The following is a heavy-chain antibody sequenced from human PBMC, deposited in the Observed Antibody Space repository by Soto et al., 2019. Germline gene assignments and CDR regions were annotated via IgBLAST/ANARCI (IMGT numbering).Heavy chain of an antibody. CDR2: ISYDGILK. J-gene: IGHJ6*02. CDR1: GFTFSDFG. D-gene: IGHD3-10*01. Sequence: GGSLRLSCAASGFTFSDFGMHWVRQAPGKGLEWVAIISYDGILKYYADSVKGRFTISRDTSKGAVYLQMNSLTPEDTAVYYSAKDFKVQGGHHGTLNYYYAMDVWGQGTTVTV. V-gene: IGHV3-30*18. CDR3: AKDFKVQGGHHGTLNYYYAMDV.